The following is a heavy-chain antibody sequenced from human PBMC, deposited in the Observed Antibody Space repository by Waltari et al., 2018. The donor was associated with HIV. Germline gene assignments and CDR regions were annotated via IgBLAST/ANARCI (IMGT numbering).Heavy chain of an antibody. D-gene: IGHD2-2*01. CDR1: GFIFNTYS. V-gene: IGHV3-21*02. Sequence: EVQLVESGGGLVKPGGSLRLSCAASGFIFNTYSMNWVRQAPGKGLEWVSYISSSSSYIYYADSMKGRFTISRDKAKNSLYLQMNSLRAEDTAVYYCARGRSLSCPDFWGQGTLVTVSS. CDR2: ISSSSSYI. CDR3: ARGRSLSCPDF. J-gene: IGHJ4*02.